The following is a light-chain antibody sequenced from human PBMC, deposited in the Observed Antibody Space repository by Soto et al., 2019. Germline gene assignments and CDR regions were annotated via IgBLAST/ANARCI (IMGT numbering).Light chain of an antibody. J-gene: IGKJ4*01. V-gene: IGKV3-20*01. CDR1: QSVSSSY. Sequence: EIVLTQSPCTLSLSPGERATLSCRASQSVSSSYLAWYQQKPGQAPRLLIYGASSRATGIPDRFSGSGSGTDFTLTISRLEPEDFAVYYCQQYGSSPLTFGGGTTV. CDR2: GAS. CDR3: QQYGSSPLT.